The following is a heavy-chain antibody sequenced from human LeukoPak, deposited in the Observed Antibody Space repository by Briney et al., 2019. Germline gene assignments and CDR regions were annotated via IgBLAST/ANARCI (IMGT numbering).Heavy chain of an antibody. V-gene: IGHV3-30*04. D-gene: IGHD5-12*01. CDR2: ISYDGSNK. Sequence: GGSLRLSCAASGFTFSSYAMHWVRRAPGKGLEWVAVISYDGSNKYYADSVKGRFTISRDNSKNTLYLQMNSLRAEDTAVYYCARGRGYSGYDYDYWGQGTLVTVSS. CDR3: ARGRGYSGYDYDY. J-gene: IGHJ4*02. CDR1: GFTFSSYA.